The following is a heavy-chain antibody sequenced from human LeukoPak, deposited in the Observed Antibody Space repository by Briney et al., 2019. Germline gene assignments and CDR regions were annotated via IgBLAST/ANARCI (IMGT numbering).Heavy chain of an antibody. J-gene: IGHJ4*02. V-gene: IGHV1-8*01. Sequence: ASVKVSCKASGYTFTSYDINWVRQATGQGLEWMGWMNPNSGNTGYAQKFQGRVTMTRNTSISTAYMELSSLRSEDTAVYYCARGLPKLRGYRPQDLNDYWGQGTLVTVSS. CDR3: ARGLPKLRGYRPQDLNDY. D-gene: IGHD3-16*02. CDR2: MNPNSGNT. CDR1: GYTFTSYD.